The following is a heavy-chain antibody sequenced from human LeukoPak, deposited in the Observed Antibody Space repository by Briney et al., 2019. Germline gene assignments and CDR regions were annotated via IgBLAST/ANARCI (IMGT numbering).Heavy chain of an antibody. CDR3: AGSGYLYWFDP. D-gene: IGHD3-22*01. Sequence: PSETLSLTCTVSGGSISSYYWSWIRQPAGKGLEWIGRIYTSGSTNYNPSLKSRVTMSVDTSKNQFSLELSSVTAADTAVYYCAGSGYLYWFDPWGQGTLVTVSS. CDR2: IYTSGST. V-gene: IGHV4-4*07. J-gene: IGHJ5*02. CDR1: GGSISSYY.